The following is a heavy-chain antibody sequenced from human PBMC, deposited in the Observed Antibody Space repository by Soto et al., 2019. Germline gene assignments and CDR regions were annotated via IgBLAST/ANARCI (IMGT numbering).Heavy chain of an antibody. CDR2: ISGRGSST. D-gene: IGHD3-22*01. CDR1: GFTFSSYA. Sequence: EVQLSESGGGLVQPGGSLRLSCAASGFTFSSYAMSWVRQAPGKGLEWVSAISGRGSSTSYAYSVKGRFTISRDNSKNTLYLQMNSLRAEDTAVYYCAKSEETYYYDHRSLDYWGQGTLVTVSS. V-gene: IGHV3-23*01. CDR3: AKSEETYYYDHRSLDY. J-gene: IGHJ4*02.